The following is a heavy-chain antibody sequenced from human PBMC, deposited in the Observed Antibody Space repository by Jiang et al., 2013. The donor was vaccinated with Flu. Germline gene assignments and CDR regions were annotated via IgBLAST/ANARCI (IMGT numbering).Heavy chain of an antibody. Sequence: SLTCAVYVGPSVITTGAGSGSPREGTGVDWVYLLQWDHQLQPSLKSRVTISVDTSKNQFSLKLSSVTAAGTAVYYCARAGYNYGIPCLFDNWGQGTQVTVSS. CDR3: ARAGYNYGIPCLFDN. V-gene: IGHV4-59*01. CDR2: LLQWDH. D-gene: IGHD5-18*01. CDR1: VGPSVITT. J-gene: IGHJ4*02.